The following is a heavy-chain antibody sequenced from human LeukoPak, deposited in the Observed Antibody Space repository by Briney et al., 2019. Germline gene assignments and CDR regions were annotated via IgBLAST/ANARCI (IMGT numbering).Heavy chain of an antibody. CDR1: GGSISSSYW. CDR3: ARGTHWDYVWGNTPNYYYYYMDV. J-gene: IGHJ6*03. V-gene: IGHV3-7*01. CDR2: IKQDGSEM. Sequence: PSGTLSLTCAVSGGSISSSYWWSWVRQAPGKGLEWVANIKQDGSEMHYVDSVKGRFTISRDNAKNSLYLQMNSLRAEDTAVYYCARGTHWDYVWGNTPNYYYYYMDVWGKGTTVTISS. D-gene: IGHD3-16*01.